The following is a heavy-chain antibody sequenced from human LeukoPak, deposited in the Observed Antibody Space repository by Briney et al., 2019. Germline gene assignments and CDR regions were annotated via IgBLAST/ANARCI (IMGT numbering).Heavy chain of an antibody. CDR3: AREGYSYGSDWFDP. CDR1: GFTFSSYS. CDR2: IWYDGSSK. Sequence: AGGSLRLSCAASGFTFSSYSMNWVRQAPGKGLEWVAVIWYDGSSKYYADSVKGRFTISRDNSKNTLYLQMNSLRVEDTAVYYCAREGYSYGSDWFDPWGQGTLVTVSS. D-gene: IGHD5-18*01. J-gene: IGHJ5*02. V-gene: IGHV3-33*08.